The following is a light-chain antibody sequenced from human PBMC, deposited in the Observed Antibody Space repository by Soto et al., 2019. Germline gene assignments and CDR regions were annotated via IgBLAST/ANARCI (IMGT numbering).Light chain of an antibody. Sequence: DIVMTQSPDSLAVSLGERATINCKSSQSVFYSSSNKNYLAWYQQKPGQPPKLLIYWASTRESGVPDRFSGSGSGTHFTLTISSLQAEDVAVYYCQQYNSLPLTFGGGTKVEIK. V-gene: IGKV4-1*01. CDR3: QQYNSLPLT. J-gene: IGKJ4*01. CDR1: QSVFYSSSNKNY. CDR2: WAS.